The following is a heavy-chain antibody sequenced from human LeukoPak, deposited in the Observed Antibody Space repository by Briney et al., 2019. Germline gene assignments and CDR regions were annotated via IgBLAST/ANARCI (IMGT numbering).Heavy chain of an antibody. D-gene: IGHD1-26*01. Sequence: PGRSLRLSCAGCGFTLSRYAMHWVGPAGGRGLEGVAVISYHVSNKYYADSVKGRFTISRDNSKNTLYLQMNSLRAEDTAVYYCARDRKVRATWTIYFQHRGQGTPFTVSS. J-gene: IGHJ1*01. V-gene: IGHV3-30-3*01. CDR2: ISYHVSNK. CDR3: ARDRKVRATWTIYFQH. CDR1: GFTLSRYA.